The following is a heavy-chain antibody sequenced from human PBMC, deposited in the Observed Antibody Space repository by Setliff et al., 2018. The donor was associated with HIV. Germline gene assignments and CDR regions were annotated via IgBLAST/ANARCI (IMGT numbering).Heavy chain of an antibody. J-gene: IGHJ4*02. CDR3: ARAGARSGWYGWYFDY. V-gene: IGHV1-69*13. D-gene: IGHD6-19*01. CDR1: GGTFSSYA. Sequence: GASVKVSCKASGGTFSSYAISWVRQAPGQGLEWMGGIIPIFGTANYAQKFQGRVTITADESTSTAYMELSSLRSEDTAVYYCARAGARSGWYGWYFDYWGQGTLVTVSS. CDR2: IIPIFGTA.